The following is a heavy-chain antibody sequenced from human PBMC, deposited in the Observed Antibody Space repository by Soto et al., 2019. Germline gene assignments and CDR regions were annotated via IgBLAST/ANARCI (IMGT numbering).Heavy chain of an antibody. V-gene: IGHV1-18*01. CDR1: GYTFTSYG. CDR2: ISAYNGNT. CDR3: ARDLSIAAAQIPDY. Sequence: QVQLVQSGAEVKKPGASVKVSCKASGYTFTSYGISWVRQAPGQGLEWMGWISAYNGNTNYAKNHQGRVTRTTDTSTSTAYMELRSLRSDDTAVYYCARDLSIAAAQIPDYWGQGTLVTVSS. J-gene: IGHJ4*02. D-gene: IGHD6-13*01.